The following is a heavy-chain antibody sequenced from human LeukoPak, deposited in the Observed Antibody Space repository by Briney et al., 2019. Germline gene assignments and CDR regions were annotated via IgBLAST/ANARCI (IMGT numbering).Heavy chain of an antibody. CDR1: GFTVCSNY. V-gene: IGHV3-66*01. J-gene: IGHJ3*02. CDR3: ASFVSDAFDI. CDR2: IYSGGST. D-gene: IGHD3-3*01. Sequence: TGGSLRLSCAASGFTVCSNYMSWVRQAPGKGLEWVSVIYSGGSTYCADSVKGRFTISRDNSKNTLYLQMNSLRAEDTAVYYCASFVSDAFDIWGQGTMVTVSS.